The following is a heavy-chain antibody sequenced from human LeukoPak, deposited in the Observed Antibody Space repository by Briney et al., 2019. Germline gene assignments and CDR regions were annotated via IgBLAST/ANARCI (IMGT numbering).Heavy chain of an antibody. CDR3: AKDLTMIVEVSVDY. CDR1: GFTFSSYA. V-gene: IGHV3-23*01. D-gene: IGHD3-22*01. CDR2: ISGSGGST. Sequence: GGSLRLSCAASGFTFSSYAMSWVRQAPGKGLEWVSAISGSGGSTYYADSVKGRFTISRDNSKNTLYLQMNSLRAEDTAVYYCAKDLTMIVEVSVDYWGQGTLVTVSS. J-gene: IGHJ4*02.